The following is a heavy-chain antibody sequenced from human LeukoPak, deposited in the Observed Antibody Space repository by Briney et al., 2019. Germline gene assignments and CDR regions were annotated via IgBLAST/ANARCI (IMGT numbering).Heavy chain of an antibody. V-gene: IGHV3-48*04. CDR2: ISSSGSTI. J-gene: IGHJ3*02. D-gene: IGHD3-10*01. Sequence: GGSLRLSCAASGFTFSSYSMNWVRQAPGKGLEWVACISSSGSTIYYADSVKGRFTISRDNAKNSLYLQMNSLRAEDTAVYYCARGVRRLWFGEPTGAFDIWGQGTMVTVSS. CDR3: ARGVRRLWFGEPTGAFDI. CDR1: GFTFSSYS.